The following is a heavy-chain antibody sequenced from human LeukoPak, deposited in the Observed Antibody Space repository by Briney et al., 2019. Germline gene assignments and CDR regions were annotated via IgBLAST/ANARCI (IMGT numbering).Heavy chain of an antibody. CDR1: GFTFNSYG. CDR3: TKAKGQSWLFSHY. CDR2: IQYDGSNK. V-gene: IGHV3-30*02. Sequence: GGSLRLSCAASGFTFNSYGKNWVRQAPGKGLEWVAFIQYDGSNKYYADSVKGRFTVSRDNSKSTVYLQMNDLRGEDTAIYYCTKAKGQSWLFSHYWGRGTLVTVSS. D-gene: IGHD3-22*01. J-gene: IGHJ4*02.